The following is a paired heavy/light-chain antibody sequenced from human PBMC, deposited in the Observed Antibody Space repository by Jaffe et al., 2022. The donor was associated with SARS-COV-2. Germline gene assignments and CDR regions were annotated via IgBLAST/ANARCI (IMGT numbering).Light chain of an antibody. CDR3: MQVLRTPVT. Sequence: EIVMTQSPLSLPVTPGEPASISCRSSQSLLHSDGYNYLEWFLQKPGQSPQLLIYLGSSRASGVPGRFSGTGSGIDFTLKISRVEAEDVGVYYCMQVLRTPVTLGGGTKVEIE. CDR2: LGS. J-gene: IGKJ4*01. CDR1: QSLLHSDGYNY. V-gene: IGKV2-28*01.
Heavy chain of an antibody. J-gene: IGHJ5*02. V-gene: IGHV3-73*02. CDR2: IKSKDGTYAT. D-gene: IGHD6-6*01. Sequence: EVQLVESGGGLVQPGGSLKLSCGASGFTFSDSDIHWVRQPSGTGLEWVGRIKSKDGTYATAYAASVKGRFTISRDDSRATAYLQMNSLKTEDTAVYYCIRRHESASRGLDPWGQGTLVTVSS. CDR1: GFTFSDSD. CDR3: IRRHESASRGLDP.